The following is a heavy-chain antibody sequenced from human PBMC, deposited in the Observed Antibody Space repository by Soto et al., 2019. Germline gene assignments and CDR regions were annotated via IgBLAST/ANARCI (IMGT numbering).Heavy chain of an antibody. J-gene: IGHJ6*03. V-gene: IGHV3-21*01. Sequence: EVQLVESGGGLVKPGGSLRLSCAASGVTFSSFSFNWVRQAPGKGLEWVSFILSSSGSIYYADSVKGRFTISRENAKNSLYLQMNSLKDEDTTVYYCARYSGEELVRRGFYYYYMDVWGKGTTVTVSS. CDR2: ILSSSGSI. CDR1: GVTFSSFS. CDR3: ARYSGEELVRRGFYYYYMDV. D-gene: IGHD6-6*01.